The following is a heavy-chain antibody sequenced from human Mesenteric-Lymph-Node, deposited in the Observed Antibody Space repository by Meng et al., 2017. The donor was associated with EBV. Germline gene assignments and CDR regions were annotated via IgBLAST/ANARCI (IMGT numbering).Heavy chain of an antibody. CDR1: GGFISRSGFY. CDR2: VSYSGTT. J-gene: IGHJ4*02. V-gene: IGHV4-39*07. CDR3: AGRGFYTLFDY. D-gene: IGHD3-3*01. Sequence: HLHRQDAGPGLVKPSETLSRTCSVSGGFISRSGFYWGWIRQPPGKGLEWIGRVSYSGTTSYNPSLRSRVTISADTSKNQFSLRLTSLTAADTAIYYCAGRGFYTLFDYWGQGTLVTVSS.